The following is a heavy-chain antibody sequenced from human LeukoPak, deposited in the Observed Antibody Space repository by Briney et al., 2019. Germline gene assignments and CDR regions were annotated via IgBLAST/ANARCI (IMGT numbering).Heavy chain of an antibody. Sequence: RGESLKISCKGSGYSFTNYWIGWVRQKPGKGLEWMGIIYPHDSDTTYSPSFQGQVTISADKSINTAYRQWSGLRASDTAIYYCARQKSSNDPFDFWGQGTLVTVSS. CDR1: GYSFTNYW. CDR2: IYPHDSDT. V-gene: IGHV5-51*01. J-gene: IGHJ4*02. CDR3: ARQKSSNDPFDF. D-gene: IGHD6-6*01.